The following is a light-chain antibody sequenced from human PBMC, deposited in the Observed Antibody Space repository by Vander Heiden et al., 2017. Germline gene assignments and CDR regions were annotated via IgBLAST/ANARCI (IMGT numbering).Light chain of an antibody. J-gene: IGKJ1*01. CDR3: QQSYGTPT. Sequence: IQMTQSPSSLSASVGDRVTITCRASQSISSYLNWYQQKPGKAPKLLIYAASSLQSGVPSRFSGSGSGTDFTLTISSLQPEDFATYYCQQSYGTPTFGQGTKVEIK. V-gene: IGKV1-39*01. CDR1: QSISSY. CDR2: AAS.